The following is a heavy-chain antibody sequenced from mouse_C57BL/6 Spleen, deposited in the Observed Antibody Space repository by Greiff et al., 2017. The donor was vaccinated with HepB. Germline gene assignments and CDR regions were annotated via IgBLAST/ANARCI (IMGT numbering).Heavy chain of an antibody. CDR2: ISDGGSYT. Sequence: EVMLVESGGGLVKPGGSLKLSCAASGFTFSSYAMSWVRQTPEKRLEWVATISDGGSYTYYPDNVKGRFTISRDNAKNNLYLQMSHLKSEDTAMDYCARDGPFLLSHWYFDVWGTGTTVTVSS. J-gene: IGHJ1*03. V-gene: IGHV5-4*01. CDR1: GFTFSSYA. D-gene: IGHD2-1*01. CDR3: ARDGPFLLSHWYFDV.